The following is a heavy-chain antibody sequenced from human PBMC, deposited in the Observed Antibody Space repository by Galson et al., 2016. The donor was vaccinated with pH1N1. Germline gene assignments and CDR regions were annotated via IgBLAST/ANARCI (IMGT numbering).Heavy chain of an antibody. V-gene: IGHV4-39*07. D-gene: IGHD3-10*01. CDR2: IYYSGST. CDR1: GGSISTSTFY. Sequence: TLSLTCTVSGGSISTSTFYWGWIRQSPGKGLEWIGNIYYSGSTYYNPSLKSRVTISVDTSKKQFSLNLNSVTAADTAVYYCARARKITRQTFWATADALRGGSGRFDYWGQGTLATVSS. J-gene: IGHJ4*02. CDR3: ARARKITRQTFWATADALRGGSGRFDY.